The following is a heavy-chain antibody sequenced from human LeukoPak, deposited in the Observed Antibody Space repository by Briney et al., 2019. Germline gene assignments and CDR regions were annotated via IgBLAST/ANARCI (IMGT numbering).Heavy chain of an antibody. CDR1: GGSISSGGYY. Sequence: SETLSLTCTVSGGSISSGGYYWSWIRQHPGKGQEWIGYIYYSGSTYYNPSLKSRVTISVDTSKNQFSLKLSSVTAADTAVYYCAIDVYYYDSSGYGAFDIWGQGTMVTVSS. V-gene: IGHV4-31*03. CDR3: AIDVYYYDSSGYGAFDI. D-gene: IGHD3-22*01. J-gene: IGHJ3*02. CDR2: IYYSGST.